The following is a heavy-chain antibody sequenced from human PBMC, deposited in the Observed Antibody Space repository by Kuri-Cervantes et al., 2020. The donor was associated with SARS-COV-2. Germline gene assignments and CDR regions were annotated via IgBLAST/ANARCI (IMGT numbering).Heavy chain of an antibody. J-gene: IGHJ4*02. CDR3: ARDRSGSYYRGTGDY. V-gene: IGHV3-33*01. D-gene: IGHD1-26*01. CDR1: GFTFSSYG. CDR2: IWYDGSNK. Sequence: LSLTCAASGFTFSSYGMHWVRQAPGKGLEWVAVIWYDGSNKYYADSVKGRFTISRDNSKNTLYPQMNSLRAEDTAAYYCARDRSGSYYRGTGDYWGQGTLVTVSS.